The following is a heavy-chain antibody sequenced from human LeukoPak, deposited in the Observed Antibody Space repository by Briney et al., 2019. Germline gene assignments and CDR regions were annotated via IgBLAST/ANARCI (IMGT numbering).Heavy chain of an antibody. CDR3: ARDLLAPGDY. V-gene: IGHV3-30-3*01. CDR1: GFTFSSYA. J-gene: IGHJ4*02. Sequence: QPGGSLRPSCAASGFTFSSYAMHWVRQAPGKGLEWVAVISYDGSNKYYADSVKGRFTISRDNSKNTLYLQMNSLRAEDTAVYYCARDLLAPGDYWGQGTLVTVSS. CDR2: ISYDGSNK.